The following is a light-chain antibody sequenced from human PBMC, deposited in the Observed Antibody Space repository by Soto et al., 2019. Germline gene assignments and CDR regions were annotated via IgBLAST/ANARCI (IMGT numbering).Light chain of an antibody. CDR1: SSDVGGYNY. Sequence: QSALTQPASVSGSPGQSITISCTGTSSDVGGYNYVSWYQQHPGKAPKLMIYEVTNWPSGVSNRFFGSKSGNTASLTISGLQAEDEADYYCNSYTSSSTWVFGGGTKLTVL. CDR3: NSYTSSSTWV. J-gene: IGLJ2*01. CDR2: EVT. V-gene: IGLV2-14*01.